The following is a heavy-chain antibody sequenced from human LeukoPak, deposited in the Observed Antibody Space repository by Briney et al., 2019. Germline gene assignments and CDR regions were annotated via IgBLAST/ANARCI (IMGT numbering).Heavy chain of an antibody. CDR2: ISYDGSNK. Sequence: GGSLRLSCAASGFTFSSYAMSWVRQAPGKGLEWVAVISYDGSNKYYADSVKGRFTISRDNSKNTLYLQMNSLRAEDTAVYYCARDGKWELLDYFDYWGQGTLVTVSS. CDR3: ARDGKWELLDYFDY. V-gene: IGHV3-30-3*01. J-gene: IGHJ4*02. CDR1: GFTFSSYA. D-gene: IGHD1-26*01.